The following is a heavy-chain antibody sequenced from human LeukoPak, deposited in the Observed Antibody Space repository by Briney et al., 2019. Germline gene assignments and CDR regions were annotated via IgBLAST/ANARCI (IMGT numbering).Heavy chain of an antibody. J-gene: IGHJ4*02. V-gene: IGHV3-21*01. D-gene: IGHD3-3*01. CDR1: GFTFSSYS. Sequence: RTGGSLRLSCAASGFTFSSYSMNWVRQAPGKGLEWVSSISSSSSYIYYADSVKGRFTISRDNAKNSLYLQMNSLRAEDTAVYYCARSTIFGVVIIGTFDYWGQGTLVTVSS. CDR2: ISSSSSYI. CDR3: ARSTIFGVVIIGTFDY.